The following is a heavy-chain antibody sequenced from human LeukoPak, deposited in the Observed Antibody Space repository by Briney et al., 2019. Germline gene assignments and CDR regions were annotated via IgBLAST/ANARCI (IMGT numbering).Heavy chain of an antibody. CDR2: INDSGHA. CDR3: ASSRDLYQDAFTSYWYFDV. D-gene: IGHD3-16*01. Sequence: TSETLSLTCAVYGASFRAYYWAWTRQAPGKGLEWIGEINDSGHARYNASLKSRVTMSVETSKNQFSPKMKSVTAADTAVYYCASSRDLYQDAFTSYWYFDVWGRGSLVTVSS. J-gene: IGHJ2*01. V-gene: IGHV4-34*01. CDR1: GASFRAYY.